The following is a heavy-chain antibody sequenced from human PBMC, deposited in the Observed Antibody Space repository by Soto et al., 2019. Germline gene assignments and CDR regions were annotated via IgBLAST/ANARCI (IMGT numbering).Heavy chain of an antibody. CDR2: INHSGST. J-gene: IGHJ3*02. V-gene: IGHV4-34*01. CDR1: GGSFSGYY. D-gene: IGHD2-21*02. Sequence: SETLSLTCAVYGGSFSGYYWSWIRQPPGKGLEWIGEINHSGSTNYNPSLKSRVTISVDTSKNQFSLKLSSVTAADTAVYYCARVAGGDFDSFDIWGQGTMVTVSS. CDR3: ARVAGGDFDSFDI.